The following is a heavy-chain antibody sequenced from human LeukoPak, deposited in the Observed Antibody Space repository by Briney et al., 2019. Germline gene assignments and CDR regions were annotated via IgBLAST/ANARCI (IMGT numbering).Heavy chain of an antibody. J-gene: IGHJ4*02. CDR1: GYTFTDHY. CDR2: INPNSGGT. CDR3: ARVMVSLVRGDYFYFDY. V-gene: IGHV1-2*06. D-gene: IGHD3-10*01. Sequence: ASVKVSXKASGYTFTDHYIHWVRQAPGQGLEWIGRINPNSGGTNFAQKFQGRVTMTRDTSISTAYMELSGLRSDDTAMYYCARVMVSLVRGDYFYFDYWAQGTLVTVSS.